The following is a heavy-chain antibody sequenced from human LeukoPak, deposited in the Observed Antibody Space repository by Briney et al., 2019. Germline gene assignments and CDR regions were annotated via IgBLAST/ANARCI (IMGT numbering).Heavy chain of an antibody. CDR3: AREEMAAAGPPLGPTPY. Sequence: SETLSLTCAVYGGSFSGYYWSWVRQPPGKGLEWIGEINHSGSTNYNPSLRRRGTISVHTSKNQFSLKLSSVTAADTAVYYCAREEMAAAGPPLGPTPYWGQGTLVTVSS. J-gene: IGHJ4*02. CDR1: GGSFSGYY. D-gene: IGHD6-13*01. CDR2: INHSGST. V-gene: IGHV4-34*01.